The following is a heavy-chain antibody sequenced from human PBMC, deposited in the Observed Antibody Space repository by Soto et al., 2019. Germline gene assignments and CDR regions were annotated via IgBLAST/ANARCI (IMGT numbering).Heavy chain of an antibody. CDR3: TRDRYSYGTHYYYYYGMDV. CDR1: GFTFGDYA. D-gene: IGHD5-18*01. J-gene: IGHJ6*02. CDR2: IRSKAYGGTT. Sequence: GGSLRLSCTASGFTFGDYAMSWFRQAPGKGLEWVGFIRSKAYGGTTEYAASVKGRFTISRDDSKSIAYLQMNSLKTEDTAVYYCTRDRYSYGTHYYYYYGMDVWRQGSTVTVSS. V-gene: IGHV3-49*03.